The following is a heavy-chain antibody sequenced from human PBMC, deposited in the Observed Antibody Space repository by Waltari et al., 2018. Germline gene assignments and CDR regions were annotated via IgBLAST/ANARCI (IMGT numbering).Heavy chain of an antibody. Sequence: EVRLVESGGGLVQPGGSLRLSCEGSGFIFSDYEINWARQAPGKGLEWVSDISINGSTKQYADSVKGRFTISRDSAKNSVYLQMSSLRVEDTALYYCARGTGWYSFDFWGQGTLVTVSS. CDR1: GFIFSDYE. CDR2: ISINGSTK. J-gene: IGHJ4*02. V-gene: IGHV3-48*03. D-gene: IGHD6-19*01. CDR3: ARGTGWYSFDF.